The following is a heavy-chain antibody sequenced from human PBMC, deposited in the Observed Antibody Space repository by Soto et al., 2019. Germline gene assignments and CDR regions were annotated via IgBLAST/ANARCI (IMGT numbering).Heavy chain of an antibody. J-gene: IGHJ5*02. V-gene: IGHV3-53*01. CDR2: IYRDGST. CDR1: GFTVSTNY. CDR3: ERGASSLAP. Sequence: VGSLRLSCAASGFTVSTNYMSWVRQAPGKGLEWVSVIYRDGSTYFADSLKGRFTIARDNSKNTLYLQMNSLRVEDTAVYYCERGASSLAPWGQGTLVTVSS. D-gene: IGHD6-6*01.